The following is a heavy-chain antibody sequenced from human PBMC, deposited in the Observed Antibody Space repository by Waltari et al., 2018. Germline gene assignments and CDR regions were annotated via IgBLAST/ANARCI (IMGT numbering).Heavy chain of an antibody. V-gene: IGHV5-10-1*01. CDR1: GYSFTSHW. J-gene: IGHJ4*02. D-gene: IGHD2-2*01. Sequence: EVQLVQSGAEVKKPEESLRISFGGSGYSFTSHWISGVCQMRGEGLGWVGRVDPSESFRHYGTAFEGHGTISVGQALRTAYLQWDSLKASDTAIYYCVRHRTTYPLEIDYWGQGTLVTVSS. CDR2: VDPSESFR. CDR3: VRHRTTYPLEIDY.